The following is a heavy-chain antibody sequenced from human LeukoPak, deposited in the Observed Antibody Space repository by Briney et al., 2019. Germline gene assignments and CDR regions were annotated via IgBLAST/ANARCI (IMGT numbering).Heavy chain of an antibody. Sequence: ASVKVSCKASGYTFTSYGISWVRQAPGQGLEWMGWISTYNGNTNYAQKLQDRVTMTTDTSTSTAYMELRSLRSDDTAVYYCARVFRDDYGAPAPSDPWGQETLSPSPQ. CDR1: GYTFTSYG. V-gene: IGHV1-18*01. D-gene: IGHD4-17*01. CDR3: ARVFRDDYGAPAPSDP. CDR2: ISTYNGNT. J-gene: IGHJ5*02.